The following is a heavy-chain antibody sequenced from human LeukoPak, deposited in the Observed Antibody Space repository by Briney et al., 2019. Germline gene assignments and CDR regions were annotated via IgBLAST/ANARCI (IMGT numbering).Heavy chain of an antibody. CDR2: INPISGDT. J-gene: IGHJ6*02. Sequence: SVKVSCMASVYTLTAYFMHWVGPAPRQGLEWMGRINPISGDTKHTQKCQGRVAKTRDTSISTVYMGLSRLRSDETGVYYCASEAAAASRGDGLDVWGQGTTVTVSS. D-gene: IGHD6-13*01. V-gene: IGHV1-2*05. CDR3: ASEAAAASRGDGLDV. CDR1: VYTLTAYF.